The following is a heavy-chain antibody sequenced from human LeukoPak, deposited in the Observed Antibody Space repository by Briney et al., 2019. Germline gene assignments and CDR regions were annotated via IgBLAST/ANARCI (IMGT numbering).Heavy chain of an antibody. Sequence: PGGSQRLSCAASGFTFSGYAMSWVRQAPGKGLEWVSGLGGSGVHTYYADSVKGRFTISRDNSRNTLYLQMNSLRAEDTAVYYCAKLAGGTMARWYFDYWGQGTLVTVSS. J-gene: IGHJ4*02. CDR2: LGGSGVHT. V-gene: IGHV3-23*01. CDR3: AKLAGGTMARWYFDY. CDR1: GFTFSGYA. D-gene: IGHD3-10*01.